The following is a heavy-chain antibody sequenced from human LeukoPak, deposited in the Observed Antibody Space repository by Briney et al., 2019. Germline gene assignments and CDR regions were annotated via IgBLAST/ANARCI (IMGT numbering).Heavy chain of an antibody. D-gene: IGHD4-17*01. V-gene: IGHV3-7*03. Sequence: GGSLRLSCTASGFSFYRFWMTWVRQAPGKGLEWVANIKRDGSERYYVDSVKGRFTISRDNAKNSLYLQMNSLRAEDTAVYYCARVLGDYVPNYMDVWGKGTTVTISS. CDR2: IKRDGSER. CDR1: GFSFYRFW. CDR3: ARVLGDYVPNYMDV. J-gene: IGHJ6*03.